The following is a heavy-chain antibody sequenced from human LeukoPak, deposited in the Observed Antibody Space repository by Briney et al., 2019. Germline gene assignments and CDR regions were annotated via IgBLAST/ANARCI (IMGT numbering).Heavy chain of an antibody. CDR2: MNEDGSEK. CDR3: ARDRGYSNFDY. CDR1: GFGFSNYW. J-gene: IGHJ4*02. Sequence: GGSLRLSCAASGFGFSNYWLSWVRQAPGKGLEWVANMNEDGSEKNYVDFVKGRFTISGDNAQDSLYLQMNSLSAEDAAVYYCARDRGYSNFDYWGQGTLLTVSS. D-gene: IGHD4-11*01. V-gene: IGHV3-7*01.